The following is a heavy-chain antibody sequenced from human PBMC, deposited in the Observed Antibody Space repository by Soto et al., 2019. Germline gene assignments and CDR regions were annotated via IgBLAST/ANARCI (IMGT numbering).Heavy chain of an antibody. D-gene: IGHD5-18*01. CDR3: ARGLGSQRGYSYGSGPQRGFDP. CDR1: GGSFSGYY. J-gene: IGHJ5*02. V-gene: IGHV4-34*01. CDR2: INHSGST. Sequence: ASETLSLTCAVYGGSFSGYYWSWIRQPPGKGLEWIGEINHSGSTNYNPSLKSRVTISVDTSKNQFSLKLSSVTAADTAVYYCARGLGSQRGYSYGSGPQRGFDPWGQGTLVTVSS.